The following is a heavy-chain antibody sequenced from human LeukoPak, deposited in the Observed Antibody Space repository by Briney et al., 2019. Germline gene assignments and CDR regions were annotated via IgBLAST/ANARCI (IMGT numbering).Heavy chain of an antibody. CDR2: IREDAGST. CDR1: GFTFSSYA. J-gene: IGHJ4*02. CDR3: ARVWAWGSGNYFDN. D-gene: IGHD7-27*01. V-gene: IGHV3-20*04. Sequence: GGSLRLSCAASGFTFSSYAMNWVRQAPGKGLEWVSAIREDAGSTGYADSVKGRFTISRDNAKNSLYLQMNSLRVEDTALYYCARVWAWGSGNYFDNWGQGTLVTVSS.